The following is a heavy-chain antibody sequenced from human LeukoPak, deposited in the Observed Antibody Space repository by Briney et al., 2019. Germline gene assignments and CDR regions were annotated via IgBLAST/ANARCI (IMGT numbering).Heavy chain of an antibody. Sequence: ASVKVSCKASGYTFTSYGISWVRQAPGQGLEWMGWISAYNGNTNYAQKLQGRVTMTTDTSTSTAYMELRSLRSDDTAVYYCARDRTTILGALYYYGMDVWGQGTTVTVSS. D-gene: IGHD3-3*01. CDR1: GYTFTSYG. CDR3: ARDRTTILGALYYYGMDV. CDR2: ISAYNGNT. J-gene: IGHJ6*02. V-gene: IGHV1-18*01.